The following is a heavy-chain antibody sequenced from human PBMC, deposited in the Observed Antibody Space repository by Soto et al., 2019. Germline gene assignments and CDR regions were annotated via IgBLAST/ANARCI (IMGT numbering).Heavy chain of an antibody. CDR3: AKDLPGGGYASYGMDV. V-gene: IGHV3-23*01. Sequence: PGGSLRLSCAASGFTFSSYAMTWVRQAPGKGLEWVSTLSGSGGSVYYADSVKGRVTISRDNAKNTLYLQMNSLRAEDTAVYYCAKDLPGGGYASYGMDVWGQGTTVTVSS. D-gene: IGHD5-12*01. CDR1: GFTFSSYA. CDR2: LSGSGGSV. J-gene: IGHJ6*02.